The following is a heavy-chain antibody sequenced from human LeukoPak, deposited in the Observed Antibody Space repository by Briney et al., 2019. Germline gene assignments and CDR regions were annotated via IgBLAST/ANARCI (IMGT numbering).Heavy chain of an antibody. J-gene: IGHJ4*02. CDR2: ISGSGGST. CDR1: GFTFRSYA. Sequence: GGSLRLSCAASGFTFRSYAMSWVRQAPGKGLEWVSAISGSGGSTNYADSVKGRFTTSRDNSKNTLYLQMSSLRAEATAVYYCAKGLSSVPRYYFDYWGQGTLVTVSS. CDR3: AKGLSSVPRYYFDY. D-gene: IGHD3-10*01. V-gene: IGHV3-23*01.